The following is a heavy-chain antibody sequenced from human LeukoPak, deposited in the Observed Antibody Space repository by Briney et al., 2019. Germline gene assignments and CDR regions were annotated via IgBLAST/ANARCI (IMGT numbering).Heavy chain of an antibody. CDR3: ARGPYYYDSKTFDY. CDR2: IYYSGST. CDR1: GDSVSSNSYY. Sequence: SETLSLTCTVSGDSVSSNSYYWSWIRQHPGKGLEWIGYIYYSGSTYYNPSLKSRVTISVDTSKNQFSLKLSSVTAADTAVYYCARGPYYYDSKTFDYWGQGTLVAVSS. J-gene: IGHJ4*02. V-gene: IGHV4-31*03. D-gene: IGHD3-22*01.